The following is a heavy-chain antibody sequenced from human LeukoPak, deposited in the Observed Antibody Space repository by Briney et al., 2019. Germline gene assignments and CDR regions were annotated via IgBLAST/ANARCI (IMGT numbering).Heavy chain of an antibody. Sequence: MASETLSLTCAVYGGSFSGYYWSWIRQPPGKGLEWIGEVNHSGSTNYNPSLKSRVTISVDTSKNQFSLKLSSVTAADTAVYYCARERLYYDYVWGSYRQRLAFDYWGQGTLVTVSS. V-gene: IGHV4-34*01. CDR1: GGSFSGYY. CDR3: ARERLYYDYVWGSYRQRLAFDY. CDR2: VNHSGST. D-gene: IGHD3-16*02. J-gene: IGHJ4*02.